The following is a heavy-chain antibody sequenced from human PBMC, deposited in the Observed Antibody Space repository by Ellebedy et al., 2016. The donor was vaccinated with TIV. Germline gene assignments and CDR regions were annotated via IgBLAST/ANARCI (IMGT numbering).Heavy chain of an antibody. CDR1: GYTFTGYY. V-gene: IGHV1-2*02. D-gene: IGHD2-21*02. Sequence: AASVKVSCKASGYTFTGYYIHWVRQAPGQGLEWMGWINPKNGDTNYAQKFQGRVTMTRDTSISTAYMELSWLRTDDTAGYYCARDGACGGDCYGDNYWGQGSRVTVSS. CDR3: ARDGACGGDCYGDNY. J-gene: IGHJ4*02. CDR2: INPKNGDT.